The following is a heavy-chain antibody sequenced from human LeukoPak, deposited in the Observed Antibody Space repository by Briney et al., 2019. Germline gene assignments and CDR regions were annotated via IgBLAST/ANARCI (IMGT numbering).Heavy chain of an antibody. Sequence: GGSLRLSCGASGFTFSNYWMHWVRQVPGKGLVWLSRIYTDGTTTSYADSAKGRFTISRDNAKSTLYLVMDSLRADDTAVYFCARDPWGFRAGVKDFWGLGTLVAVSS. CDR1: GFTFSNYW. CDR3: ARDPWGFRAGVKDF. V-gene: IGHV3-74*01. J-gene: IGHJ4*02. D-gene: IGHD5-24*01. CDR2: IYTDGTTT.